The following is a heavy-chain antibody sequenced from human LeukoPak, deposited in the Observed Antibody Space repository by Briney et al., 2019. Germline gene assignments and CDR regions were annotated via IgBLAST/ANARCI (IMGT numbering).Heavy chain of an antibody. CDR2: VYYTGST. Sequence: PSETLFLTCTVSGGSTSSSSYFWGWIRQPPEKGLDWIGNVYYTGSTYYNPSLLSRVTVSVDTSKNQFSLRLSSVTAADTAMYYCARVHGYPYYFDYWGQGILVTVSS. J-gene: IGHJ4*02. V-gene: IGHV4-39*01. CDR1: GGSTSSSSYF. D-gene: IGHD5-18*01. CDR3: ARVHGYPYYFDY.